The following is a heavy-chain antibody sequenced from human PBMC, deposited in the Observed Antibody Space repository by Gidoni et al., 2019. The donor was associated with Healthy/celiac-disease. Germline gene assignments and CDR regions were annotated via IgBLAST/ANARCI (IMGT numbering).Heavy chain of an antibody. CDR2: ISGSGGST. J-gene: IGHJ6*02. D-gene: IGHD6-13*01. CDR1: GFTFSSYA. Sequence: EVQLLESGGGLVQPGGSLRLSCAASGFTFSSYAMRWVRQAPGKGLEWVSAISGSGGSTYYADSVKGRFTISRDNSKNTLYLQMNSLRAEDTAVYYCAKDRIAAAGTGYYYGMDVWGQGTTVTVSS. V-gene: IGHV3-23*01. CDR3: AKDRIAAAGTGYYYGMDV.